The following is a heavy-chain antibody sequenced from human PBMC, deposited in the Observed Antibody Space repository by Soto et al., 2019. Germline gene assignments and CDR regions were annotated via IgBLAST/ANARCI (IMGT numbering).Heavy chain of an antibody. J-gene: IGHJ4*02. CDR1: GGSISSGGYY. V-gene: IGHV4-31*03. CDR3: ARGTIAVAGYYFDY. Sequence: TLSLTYTVSGGSISSGGYYWSWNSQHPGKGLEWIGYIYYSGSTYYNPSLKSRVTISVDTSKNQFSLKLSSVTAADTAVYYCARGTIAVAGYYFDYWGQGTLVTVSS. CDR2: IYYSGST. D-gene: IGHD6-19*01.